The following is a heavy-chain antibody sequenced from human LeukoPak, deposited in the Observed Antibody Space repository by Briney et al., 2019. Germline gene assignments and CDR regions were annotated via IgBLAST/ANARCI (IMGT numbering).Heavy chain of an antibody. D-gene: IGHD5-12*01. J-gene: IGHJ4*02. V-gene: IGHV3-48*04. CDR1: GFTFSTYG. CDR2: ISSSSGTI. CDR3: ARGVWMGNYFDY. Sequence: GGSLRLSCAASGFTFSTYGMHWVRQAPGKGPEWVSYISSSSGTIYYADSVKGRFTISRDNAKNSLYLQMNSLRAEDTAVYYCARGVWMGNYFDYWGQGTLVTVSS.